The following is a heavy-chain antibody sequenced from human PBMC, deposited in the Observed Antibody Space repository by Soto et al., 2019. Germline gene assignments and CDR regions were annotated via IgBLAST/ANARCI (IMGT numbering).Heavy chain of an antibody. CDR1: GGTFSSYA. CDR2: IIPIFGTA. CDR3: ARDQPQIHIAVAGDYYYYGMDV. V-gene: IGHV1-69*01. D-gene: IGHD6-19*01. Sequence: QVQPVQSGAEVKKPGSSVKVSCKASGGTFSSYAISWVRQAPGQGLEWMGGIIPIFGTANYAQKFQGRVTITADESTSTAYMELSSLRSEDTAVYYCARDQPQIHIAVAGDYYYYGMDVWGQGTTVTVSS. J-gene: IGHJ6*02.